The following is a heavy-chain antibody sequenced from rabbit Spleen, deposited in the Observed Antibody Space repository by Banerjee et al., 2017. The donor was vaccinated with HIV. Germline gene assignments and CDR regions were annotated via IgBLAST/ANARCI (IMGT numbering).Heavy chain of an antibody. V-gene: IGHV1S45*01. CDR2: IYGGSSGST. D-gene: IGHD2-1*01. CDR3: ARGTAWNGQDL. CDR1: GFDFSSSYY. Sequence: QEQLVESGGGLVQPGGSLKLSCKASGFDFSSSYYIYWVRQAPGKGLEWIGCIYGGSSGSTYYASWAKGRFTISKTSSTTVTLQMTSLTAADTATYFCARGTAWNGQDLWGPGTLVTVS. J-gene: IGHJ4*01.